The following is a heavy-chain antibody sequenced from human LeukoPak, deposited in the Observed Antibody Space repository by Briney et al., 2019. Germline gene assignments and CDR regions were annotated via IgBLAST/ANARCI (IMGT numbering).Heavy chain of an antibody. D-gene: IGHD5-18*01. Sequence: PSETLSLTCSVSDGSINSYYWNWIRRPPGKGLEWIGYIYYNGNTNYSPSLKSRVTMSVDTSKNLFSLKVSSVTAADTAVYYCAREGDVDTAMVLGWFDPWGQGTLVTVSS. CDR1: DGSINSYY. CDR2: IYYNGNT. V-gene: IGHV4-59*01. J-gene: IGHJ5*02. CDR3: AREGDVDTAMVLGWFDP.